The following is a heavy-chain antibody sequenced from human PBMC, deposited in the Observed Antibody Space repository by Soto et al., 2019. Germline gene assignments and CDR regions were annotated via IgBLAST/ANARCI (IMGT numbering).Heavy chain of an antibody. CDR3: ARVLITIFGVVISSPYGMDV. J-gene: IGHJ6*02. CDR2: INPSGGST. Sequence: ASVKVSCKASGYTFTSYYMHWVRQAPGQGLEWMEKINPSGGSTSYAQKFQGRVTMTRDTSTSTVYMELSSLRSEDTAVYYCARVLITIFGVVISSPYGMDVWGQGTTVTVSS. CDR1: GYTFTSYY. D-gene: IGHD3-3*01. V-gene: IGHV1-46*01.